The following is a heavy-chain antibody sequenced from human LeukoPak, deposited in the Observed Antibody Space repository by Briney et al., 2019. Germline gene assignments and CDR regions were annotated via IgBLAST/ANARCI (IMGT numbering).Heavy chain of an antibody. V-gene: IGHV3-66*02. D-gene: IGHD3-10*01. CDR3: ARDLPFAY. J-gene: IGHJ4*02. CDR1: GFTVSSNY. CDR2: IYSGGST. Sequence: GGSLRLSCAASGFTVSSNYMSWVRQAPGEGLEWVSVIYSGGSTDYADSVKGRFTISRDNSKNTLYLQMNSLRAEDTAVYYCARDLPFAYWGQGTLVTVSS.